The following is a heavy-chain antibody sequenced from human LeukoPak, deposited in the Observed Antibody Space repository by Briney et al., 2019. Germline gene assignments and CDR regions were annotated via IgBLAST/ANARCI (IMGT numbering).Heavy chain of an antibody. V-gene: IGHV3-21*01. CDR3: ARESSGYFY. CDR2: ISSGSSFI. D-gene: IGHD3-22*01. CDR1: GFTFSTYS. Sequence: PGGSLRLSCAASGFTFSTYSMNWVRQAPGKGLEWVSSISSGSSFIYYADSVKSRFTISRDNAKNSLFLQMNSLRAEGTAVYYCARESSGYFYWGQGTLVTVSS. J-gene: IGHJ4*02.